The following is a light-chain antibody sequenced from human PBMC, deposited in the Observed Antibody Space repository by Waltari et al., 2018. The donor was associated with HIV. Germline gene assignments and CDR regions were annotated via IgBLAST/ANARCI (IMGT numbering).Light chain of an antibody. Sequence: QAGLTQPPSVSKGLRQTATLTCTGNSNNVGNQGAAWLQQHQGHPPKLLSYTNNNRPSGISERLAASRSGNPASLTITGLQPEDEADYYCSAWDSSLSAVVFGGGTKLTVL. V-gene: IGLV10-54*01. CDR1: SNNVGNQG. J-gene: IGLJ2*01. CDR3: SAWDSSLSAVV. CDR2: TNN.